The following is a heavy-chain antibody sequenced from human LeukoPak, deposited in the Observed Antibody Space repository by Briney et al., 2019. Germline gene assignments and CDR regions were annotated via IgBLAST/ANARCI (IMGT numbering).Heavy chain of an antibody. CDR3: ARVWQQLANNWFDP. D-gene: IGHD6-13*01. CDR1: GGSFSGYY. V-gene: IGHV4-34*01. CDR2: INHSGST. Sequence: PSETLSLTCAVYGGSFSGYYWSWIRQPPGKGLEWIGEINHSGSTNYNPSLKSRVTISVDRSKNQFSLKLSSVTAADTAVYYCARVWQQLANNWFDPWGQGTLVTVSS. J-gene: IGHJ5*02.